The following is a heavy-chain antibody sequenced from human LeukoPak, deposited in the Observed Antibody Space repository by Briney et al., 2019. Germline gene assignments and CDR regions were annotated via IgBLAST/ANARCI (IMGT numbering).Heavy chain of an antibody. CDR3: AKDLLGWSSPR. J-gene: IGHJ3*01. CDR1: GGSISSGNYY. CDR2: IYTSGST. V-gene: IGHV4-61*02. Sequence: SETLSLTCTVSGGSISSGNYYWSWIRQPAGRGLEWIGRIYTSGSTTYNPSLKSRVTISVDTSKNQFSLEVISVTAADTAVYYCAKDLLGWSSPRWGQGTMVTVSS. D-gene: IGHD3-3*01.